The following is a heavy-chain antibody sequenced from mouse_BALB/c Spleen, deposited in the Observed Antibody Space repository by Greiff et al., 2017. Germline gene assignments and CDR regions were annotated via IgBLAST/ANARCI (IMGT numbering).Heavy chain of an antibody. J-gene: IGHJ4*01. V-gene: IGHV1-87*01. CDR3: AREGYDVYAMDY. Sequence: QVQLQQSGAELARPGASVKLSCKASGYTFTSYWMQWVKQRPGQGLEWIGAIYPGDGDTRYTQKFKGKATLTADKSSSTAYMQLSSLASEDSAVYYCAREGYDVYAMDYWGQGTSVTVSS. CDR2: IYPGDGDT. CDR1: GYTFTSYW. D-gene: IGHD2-2*01.